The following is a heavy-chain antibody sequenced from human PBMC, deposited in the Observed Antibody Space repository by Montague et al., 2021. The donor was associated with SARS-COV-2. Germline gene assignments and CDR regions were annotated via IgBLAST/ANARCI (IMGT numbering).Heavy chain of an antibody. CDR2: ISYDGSNK. J-gene: IGHJ6*02. D-gene: IGHD5-12*01. CDR1: GFTFSSYA. Sequence: SLRLSCAASGFTFSSYAMHWVRQAPGKGLGWVAVISYDGSNKYYADSVKGRFTISRDNSKNTLYLQMNSLRAEDTAVCYCAREGYSGYDYPFYYYYAMDVWGQGTTVTVSS. V-gene: IGHV3-30-3*01. CDR3: AREGYSGYDYPFYYYYAMDV.